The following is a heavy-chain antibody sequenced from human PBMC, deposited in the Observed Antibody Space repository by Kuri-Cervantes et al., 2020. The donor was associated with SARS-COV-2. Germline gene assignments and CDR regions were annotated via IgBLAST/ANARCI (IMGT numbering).Heavy chain of an antibody. CDR1: GFTVANYY. CDR3: ARQGGRAIYFDY. Sequence: GESLKISCAGSGFTVANYYMSWVRQAPGKGLEWVSILYGGDKTDYADSVKGRFTISRDNSKNTLYLQMNSLRAEDTAVYYCARQGGRAIYFDYWGQGTLVTVSS. D-gene: IGHD6-25*01. CDR2: LYGGDKT. J-gene: IGHJ4*02. V-gene: IGHV3-53*05.